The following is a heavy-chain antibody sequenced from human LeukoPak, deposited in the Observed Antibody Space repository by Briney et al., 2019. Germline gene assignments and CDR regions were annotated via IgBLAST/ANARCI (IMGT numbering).Heavy chain of an antibody. CDR2: ISKDGNSQ. V-gene: IGHV3-30*03. Sequence: GGSLRLSCAASGFTFSSYSMNWVRQAPGKGLEWVAVISKDGNSQNYADSVKGRFTISRDNSKNTLYLQMNSLRPEDTAVYYCAGESFDIWGQGTTVTVSS. CDR3: AGESFDI. J-gene: IGHJ3*02. CDR1: GFTFSSYS.